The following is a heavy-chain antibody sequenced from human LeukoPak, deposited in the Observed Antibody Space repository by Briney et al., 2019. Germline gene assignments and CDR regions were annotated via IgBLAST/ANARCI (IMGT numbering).Heavy chain of an antibody. CDR1: GYSFTSYW. V-gene: IGHV5-51*01. D-gene: IGHD3-10*01. CDR2: IYPGDSDT. J-gene: IGHJ1*01. CDR3: ARLTRVGYLRSGSYYIDQ. Sequence: GESLKISCKGSGYSFTSYWIGWVRQMPGKGLEWMGIIYPGDSDTRYSPSSQGQVTISADKSISTAYLQWSSLKASDTAMYYCARLTRVGYLRSGSYYIDQWGQGTLVTVSS.